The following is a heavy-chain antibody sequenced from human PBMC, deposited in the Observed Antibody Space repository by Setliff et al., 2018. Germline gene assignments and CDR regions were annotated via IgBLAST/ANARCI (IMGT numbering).Heavy chain of an antibody. Sequence: SETLSLTCAISGVSVSINNWWSWVRQPPGKGLEWIGEVNHRGGTYYSPSLKRRVTISVDKSKNQLSLKLTSVTAADTAVYYCARGESIGSGTVNLDRWGQGKLVTVPQ. D-gene: IGHD3-10*01. CDR1: GVSVSINNW. CDR2: VNHRGGT. J-gene: IGHJ5*02. CDR3: ARGESIGSGTVNLDR. V-gene: IGHV4-4*02.